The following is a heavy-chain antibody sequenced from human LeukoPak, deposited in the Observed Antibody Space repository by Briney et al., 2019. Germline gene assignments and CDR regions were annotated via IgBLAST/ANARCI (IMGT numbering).Heavy chain of an antibody. CDR3: ATTVVPAAIVGYYFDY. Sequence: PSETLSLTCTVSGGSISSSSYYWGWIRQPPGKGLEWIGSICYSGSTYYNPSLKSRVTISVDTSKNQFSLKLSSVTAADTAVYYCATTVVPAAIVGYYFDYWGQGTLVTVSS. CDR1: GGSISSSSYY. D-gene: IGHD2-2*02. V-gene: IGHV4-39*01. CDR2: ICYSGST. J-gene: IGHJ4*02.